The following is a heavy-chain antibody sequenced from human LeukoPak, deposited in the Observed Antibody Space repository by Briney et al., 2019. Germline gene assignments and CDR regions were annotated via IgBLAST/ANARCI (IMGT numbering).Heavy chain of an antibody. Sequence: GSLRLSCAASGFYFSTYVMGWVRQAPGKGLEWVAGISGGGGTTFYAGSVQGRFTISRDNSNNTLYLQMNSLRVEDTAVYYCAVMSRDSSYDYWGQGTLVTVSS. CDR2: ISGGGGTT. V-gene: IGHV3-23*01. CDR1: GFYFSTYV. D-gene: IGHD6-13*01. J-gene: IGHJ4*02. CDR3: AVMSRDSSYDY.